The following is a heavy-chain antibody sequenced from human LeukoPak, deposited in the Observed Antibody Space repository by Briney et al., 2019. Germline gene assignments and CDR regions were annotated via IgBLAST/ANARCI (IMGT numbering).Heavy chain of an antibody. Sequence: GGSLRLSCAASGFTFSSYAMSWVRQAPGKGLEWVSAISGSGGSTYYADSVKGRFTISRDNSKNTLYLQMNSLRAEDTAVYYCAKDQAPQLWLQQFDYWGQGTLVTVSS. CDR2: ISGSGGST. CDR3: AKDQAPQLWLQQFDY. V-gene: IGHV3-23*01. CDR1: GFTFSSYA. J-gene: IGHJ4*02. D-gene: IGHD5-18*01.